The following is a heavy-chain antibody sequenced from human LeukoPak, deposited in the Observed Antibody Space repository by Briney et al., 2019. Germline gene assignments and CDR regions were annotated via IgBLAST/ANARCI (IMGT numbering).Heavy chain of an antibody. CDR2: IIPIFGTA. CDR1: GGTFISYA. CDR3: ASSNLYCTNGVCYTVFDY. D-gene: IGHD2-8*01. J-gene: IGHJ4*02. V-gene: IGHV1-69*13. Sequence: ASVKVSCKASGGTFISYAISWVRQAPGQGLEWMGRIIPIFGTANYAQKFQGRVTITADESTSTAYMELSSLRSEDTAVYYCASSNLYCTNGVCYTVFDYWGQGTLVTVSS.